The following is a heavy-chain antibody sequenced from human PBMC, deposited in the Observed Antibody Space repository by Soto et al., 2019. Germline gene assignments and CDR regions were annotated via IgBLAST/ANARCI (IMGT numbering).Heavy chain of an antibody. CDR2: INYSGSP. CDR3: ARGSVPPSNIRARVVWNWFDP. D-gene: IGHD6-6*01. J-gene: IGHJ5*02. Sequence: QVQLQQWGAGLLKPSETLSLTCAVYGGSFSNYYWTWIRQPPGKGLEWIGHINYSGSPNYNPSLNSRVTISVDTSKNQFSLKLNSVTAADTAVYYCARGSVPPSNIRARVVWNWFDPWGQGTLVTVSS. V-gene: IGHV4-34*01. CDR1: GGSFSNYY.